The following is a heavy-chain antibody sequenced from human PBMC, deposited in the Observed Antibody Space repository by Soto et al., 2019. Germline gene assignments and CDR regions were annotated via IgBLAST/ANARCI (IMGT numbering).Heavy chain of an antibody. CDR3: AKDSSSSFLHFDY. D-gene: IGHD6-6*01. J-gene: IGHJ4*02. V-gene: IGHV3-30*18. CDR2: ISYDGSNK. Sequence: GGSLRLSCAASGFTFSSYGMHWVRQAPGKGLEWVAVISYDGSNKYYADSVKGRFTISRDNSKNTLYLQMNSLRAEDTAVYYCAKDSSSSFLHFDYWGQGTLVTVSS. CDR1: GFTFSSYG.